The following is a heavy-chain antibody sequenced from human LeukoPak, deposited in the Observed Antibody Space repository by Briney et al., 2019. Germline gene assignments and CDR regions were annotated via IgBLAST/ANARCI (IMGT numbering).Heavy chain of an antibody. V-gene: IGHV1-18*01. Sequence: ASVKVSCKASGYTFINFGISWARQAPGQGLEWMGWISAYNGNTNYAQKLQGRVTMTTDTSTSTAYMELRGLRSEDTAVYYCARNSIAAAGRFDYWGQGTLVTVSS. CDR3: ARNSIAAAGRFDY. D-gene: IGHD6-13*01. CDR2: ISAYNGNT. J-gene: IGHJ4*02. CDR1: GYTFINFG.